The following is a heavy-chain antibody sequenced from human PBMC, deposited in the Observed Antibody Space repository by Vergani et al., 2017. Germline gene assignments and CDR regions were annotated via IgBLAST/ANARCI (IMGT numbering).Heavy chain of an antibody. CDR1: GGSINPSSSL. CDR2: INYVGRT. V-gene: IGHV4-39*01. J-gene: IGHJ4*02. Sequence: QLQLQESGPGLVKPSETLSLICTVSGGSINPSSSLWGWIRQSPGEGLEWIGSINYVGRTYYIPSLQSRATVFVDTSKSQFSLKLSSVTAADTALYFCARHDRKTYTATMGWYDYWGQGILVTVSS. D-gene: IGHD3-16*01. CDR3: ARHDRKTYTATMGWYDY.